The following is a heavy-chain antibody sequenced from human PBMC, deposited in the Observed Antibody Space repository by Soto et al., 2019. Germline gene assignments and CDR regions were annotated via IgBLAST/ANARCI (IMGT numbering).Heavy chain of an antibody. CDR1: VFIFCSAA. D-gene: IGHD3-22*01. V-gene: IGHV3-23*01. CDR3: AKKGGSSAYYSPMDY. Sequence: SSATSVFIFCSAAMNCVRPTPGKGLEWVSVISGGGDFTAYTASVKGRFTISKDNSRQTLYLQMNSLRPEDTAVYYCAKKGGSSAYYSPMDYWGQGTLVTVS. J-gene: IGHJ4*02. CDR2: ISGGGDFT.